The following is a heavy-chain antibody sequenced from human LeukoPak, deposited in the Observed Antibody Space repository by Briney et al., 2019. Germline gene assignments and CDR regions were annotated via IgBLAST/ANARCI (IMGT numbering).Heavy chain of an antibody. D-gene: IGHD3-10*01. CDR2: IKQDGSET. CDR1: GFIFGGYC. Sequence: PGGSLRLSCAASGFIFGGYCMHWVRQAPGKGLEWVANIKQDGSETYYVDSVKGRFTISRDNAKDSLYLQMNSLRAEDTAVYYCASRYYGSGSYYTLHYWGQGTLVTVSS. V-gene: IGHV3-7*01. CDR3: ASRYYGSGSYYTLHY. J-gene: IGHJ4*02.